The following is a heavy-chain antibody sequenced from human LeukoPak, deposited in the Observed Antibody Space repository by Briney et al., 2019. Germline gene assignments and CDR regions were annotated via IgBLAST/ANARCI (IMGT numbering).Heavy chain of an antibody. CDR1: GFIFSRTT. D-gene: IGHD6-6*01. J-gene: IGHJ4*02. CDR2: ISGSGGST. CDR3: AKDIAARPVDY. Sequence: GGSLRLSCAASGFIFSRTTMNWVRQAPGKGLEWVSAISGSGGSTYYADSVKGRFTTSRDNSKNTLYLQMNSLRAEDTAVYYCAKDIAARPVDYWGQGTLVTVSS. V-gene: IGHV3-23*01.